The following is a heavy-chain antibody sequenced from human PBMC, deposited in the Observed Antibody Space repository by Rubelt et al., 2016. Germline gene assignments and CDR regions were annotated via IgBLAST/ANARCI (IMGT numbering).Heavy chain of an antibody. J-gene: IGHJ6*03. CDR3: ARLVGRSTSRTAYYYYYYMDV. CDR2: ISAYNGNT. Sequence: QVQLVQSGAEVKKPGSSVKVSCKASGGTFSSYAISWVRQAPGQGLEWMGWISAYNGNTNYAQKLQGRVTMTTDTSTSTAYMELRSLRSDDTAVYYCARLVGRSTSRTAYYYYYYMDVWGKGTTVTVSS. D-gene: IGHD2-2*01. V-gene: IGHV1-18*01. CDR1: GGTFSSYA.